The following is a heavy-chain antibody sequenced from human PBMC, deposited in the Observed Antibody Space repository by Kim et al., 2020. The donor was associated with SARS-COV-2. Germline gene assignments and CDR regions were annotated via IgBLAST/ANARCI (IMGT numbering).Heavy chain of an antibody. J-gene: IGHJ4*02. Sequence: GGSLRLSCAASGFTFSSYSMNWVRQAPGKGLEWVSYISSSSSTIYYADSVKGRFTISRDNAKNSLYLQMNSLRAEDTAVYYCATSTVTTPYYFDYWGQGTLVTVSS. CDR2: ISSSSSTI. V-gene: IGHV3-48*04. D-gene: IGHD4-17*01. CDR1: GFTFSSYS. CDR3: ATSTVTTPYYFDY.